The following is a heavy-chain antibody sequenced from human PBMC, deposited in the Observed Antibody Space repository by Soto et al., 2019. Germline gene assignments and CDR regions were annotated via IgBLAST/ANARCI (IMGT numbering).Heavy chain of an antibody. V-gene: IGHV6-1*01. D-gene: IGHD1-26*01. CDR1: GDSVSSNSAA. Sequence: SQTLSLTCAISGDSVSSNSAAWNWIRQSPSRGLEWLGRTYYRSKWYRDYAVSAKSRISINPDTSNNKFSLQLNSVTPEDTAVYYCAISCKIGSNLEDYCGLHVWDLGTTVTVSS. J-gene: IGHJ6*02. CDR2: TYYRSKWYR. CDR3: AISCKIGSNLEDYCGLHV.